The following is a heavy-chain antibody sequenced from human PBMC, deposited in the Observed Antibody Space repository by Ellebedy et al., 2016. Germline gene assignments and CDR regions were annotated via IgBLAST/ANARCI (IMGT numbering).Heavy chain of an antibody. CDR3: ASEITMVRGVPDAFDI. V-gene: IGHV4-4*09. D-gene: IGHD3-10*01. CDR2: SGST. Sequence: SETLSLTXTVSGGSISSHYWSWIRQPPGKGLEWIGYSGSTNYNPSLKSRVTISVDTSKNQFSLKLSSVTAADTAVYYCASEITMVRGVPDAFDIWGQGTMVTVSS. J-gene: IGHJ3*02. CDR1: GGSISSHY.